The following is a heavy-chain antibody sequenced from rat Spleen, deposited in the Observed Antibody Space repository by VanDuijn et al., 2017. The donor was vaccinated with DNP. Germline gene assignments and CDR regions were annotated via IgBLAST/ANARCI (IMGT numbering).Heavy chain of an antibody. CDR2: INNIGGTT. CDR1: GFTFSNYG. J-gene: IGHJ2*01. CDR3: ARHYYDGYYHFDY. V-gene: IGHV5S23*01. D-gene: IGHD1-12*03. Sequence: EVQLVESGGGLVQPGRSLKFSCAASGFTFSNYGMAWVRQAPTKGLEWVASINNIGGTTYYPDPVKGRFTISRDNAKSTLYLQMDSLRSEDTATYYCARHYYDGYYHFDYWGQGVMVTVSS.